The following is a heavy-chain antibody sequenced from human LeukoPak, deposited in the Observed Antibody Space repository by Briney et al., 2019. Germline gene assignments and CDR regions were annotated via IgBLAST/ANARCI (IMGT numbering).Heavy chain of an antibody. D-gene: IGHD4-23*01. J-gene: IGHJ4*02. V-gene: IGHV4-59*08. CDR3: ARHTSCGGNSAFGY. CDR2: IYYTGIT. CDR1: GGSISSYY. Sequence: TPSETLSLTCTVSGGSISSYYWSWIRQPPGKGLEWIGYIYYTGITNYNPSLKSRVTMSVDTSKNHFSLKLSSVTATDTAVYYCARHTSCGGNSAFGYWGQGTLVTVSS.